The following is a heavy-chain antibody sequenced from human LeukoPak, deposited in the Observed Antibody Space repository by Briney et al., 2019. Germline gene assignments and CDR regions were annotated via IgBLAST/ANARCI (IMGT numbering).Heavy chain of an antibody. CDR1: GFTFSTYS. V-gene: IGHV3-48*01. Sequence: GGSLRLSCAASGFTFSTYSMNWVRQAPGKGLEWVSYISSSSSTIYYADSVKGRFTISRDNSKNTLYLQMNSLRAEDTAVYYCAKDADSSGWYNDYWGQGTLVTVSS. CDR2: ISSSSSTI. J-gene: IGHJ4*02. D-gene: IGHD6-19*01. CDR3: AKDADSSGWYNDY.